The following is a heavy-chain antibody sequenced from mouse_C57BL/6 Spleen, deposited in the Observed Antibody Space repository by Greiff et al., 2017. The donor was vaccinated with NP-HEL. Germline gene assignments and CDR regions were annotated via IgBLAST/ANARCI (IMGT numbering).Heavy chain of an antibody. J-gene: IGHJ4*01. D-gene: IGHD1-1*01. Sequence: QVQLQQPGTELVKPGASVKLSCKASGYTFTSYWMHWVKQRPGQGLEWIGNINPSNGGTNYNEKFKSKATMTVDKSTRTAYMQLSSLTCEDSAFYYCARSAGSSYYYAMGYWGQGTSVPVSS. CDR1: GYTFTSYW. CDR2: INPSNGGT. CDR3: ARSAGSSYYYAMGY. V-gene: IGHV1-53*01.